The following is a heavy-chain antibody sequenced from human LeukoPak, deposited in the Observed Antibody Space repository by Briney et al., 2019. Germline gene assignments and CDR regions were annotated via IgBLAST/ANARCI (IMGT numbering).Heavy chain of an antibody. CDR1: GFTFSTSW. CDR2: IKHDGSEK. CDR3: ARRIANDY. Sequence: GGSLRLSCAASGFTFSTSWMSWVRQIPGKGLVWVANIKHDGSEKNYVDSVKGRFTISRDNAKNSLYLQMNSRRVEDTAVYFCARRIANDYWGQGTPVTVSS. V-gene: IGHV3-7*01. J-gene: IGHJ4*02. D-gene: IGHD2-15*01.